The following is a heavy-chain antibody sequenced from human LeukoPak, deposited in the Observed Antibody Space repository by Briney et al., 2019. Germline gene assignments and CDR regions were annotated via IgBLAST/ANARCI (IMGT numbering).Heavy chain of an antibody. CDR2: MYYSGST. CDR3: ARRSSGDSGSFKYNYYYMDL. V-gene: IGHV4-30-4*01. D-gene: IGHD6-6*01. Sequence: DPSQTLSLTCTVSGGSISSGDYYWSWIRQPPGKGLEWIAYMYYSGSTYYNPSLKSRVTMSADTSKNQLSLKLSSVTAADTAVYYCARRSSGDSGSFKYNYYYMDLWGKGTTVTVSS. J-gene: IGHJ6*03. CDR1: GGSISSGDYY.